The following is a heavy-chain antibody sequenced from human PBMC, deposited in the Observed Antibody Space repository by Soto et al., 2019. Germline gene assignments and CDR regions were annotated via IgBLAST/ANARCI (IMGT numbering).Heavy chain of an antibody. D-gene: IGHD3-3*01. Sequence: QVQLVQSGAEVKKPGASVKVSCKASGYTFTSYGINWVRQAPGQGLEWMGWISTYNGNTNYAQKLQGRVTMTTDTSTSTAYMELRSLRSADTAVYYCARAPLYYDFWSGLESDYWGQGTLVTVSS. CDR2: ISTYNGNT. CDR3: ARAPLYYDFWSGLESDY. J-gene: IGHJ4*02. CDR1: GYTFTSYG. V-gene: IGHV1-18*01.